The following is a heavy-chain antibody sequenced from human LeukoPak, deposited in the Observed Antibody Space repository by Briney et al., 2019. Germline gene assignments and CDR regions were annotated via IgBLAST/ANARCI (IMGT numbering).Heavy chain of an antibody. J-gene: IGHJ4*02. CDR3: ARATHYDSSGYYLGDY. CDR1: GYTFTGYY. Sequence: ASVKVSCKASGYTFTGYYMHWVRQAPGQGLEWMGIINPSGGSTSYAQKFQGRVTMTRDTSTSTVYMELSSLRSEDTAVYYCARATHYDSSGYYLGDYWGQGTLVTVSS. D-gene: IGHD3-22*01. V-gene: IGHV1-46*01. CDR2: INPSGGST.